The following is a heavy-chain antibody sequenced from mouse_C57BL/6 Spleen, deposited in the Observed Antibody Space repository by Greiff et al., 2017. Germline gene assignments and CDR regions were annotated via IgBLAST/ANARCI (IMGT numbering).Heavy chain of an antibody. D-gene: IGHD1-1*01. Sequence: QVQLQQPGAELVKPGASVKVSCKASGYTFTSYWMHWVKQRPGQGLEWIGRIHPSASDTNYNQKFKGKATLTVDKSSSTAYMQLSSLTSEEAAVYECAIRNGSSHFAYWGQGTLVTVSA. CDR1: GYTFTSYW. CDR2: IHPSASDT. J-gene: IGHJ3*01. V-gene: IGHV1-74*01. CDR3: AIRNGSSHFAY.